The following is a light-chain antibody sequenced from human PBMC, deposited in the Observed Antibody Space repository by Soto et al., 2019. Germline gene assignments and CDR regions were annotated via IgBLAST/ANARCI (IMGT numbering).Light chain of an antibody. CDR1: QSVNSNF. CDR2: GAS. Sequence: EIVLTQSPGTLSLSPGERATLSCRASQSVNSNFLAWYQQKPGQAPRLLIFGASFRVPGIPERFSGSGSGTDFTLSISRLEPEAFAVYFCQQCGAAPYTFGQGTNLEI. CDR3: QQCGAAPYT. V-gene: IGKV3-20*01. J-gene: IGKJ2*01.